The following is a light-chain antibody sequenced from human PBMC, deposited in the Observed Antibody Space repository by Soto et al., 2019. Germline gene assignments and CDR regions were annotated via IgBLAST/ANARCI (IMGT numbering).Light chain of an antibody. CDR1: SSDIGDYNY. CDR3: SSYAGNNSYV. J-gene: IGLJ1*01. Sequence: QSVLTQPPSASGSPGQSVTFSCTGTSSDIGDYNYVSWYQQHPGKAPNLMIYEVTKRPSGVPDRFSGAKSGNTASLTVSGLQADDEADYYCSSYAGNNSYVFGPGTKVTVL. V-gene: IGLV2-8*01. CDR2: EVT.